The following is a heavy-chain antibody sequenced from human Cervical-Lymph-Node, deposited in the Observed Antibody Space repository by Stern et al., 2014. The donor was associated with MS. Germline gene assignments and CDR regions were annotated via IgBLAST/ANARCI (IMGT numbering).Heavy chain of an antibody. CDR2: ISNSNRAM. CDR3: AREGGSYYDLDY. Sequence: VQLVESGGGLVQPGGSLRLSCTASGFIFSTYAMNWVRQAPGKGLEWISSISNSNRAMYYANSVKGRFTISRDNAKNSLHLQMNSLRVEDTAVYYCAREGGSYYDLDYWGQGTLVTVSS. D-gene: IGHD1-26*01. CDR1: GFIFSTYA. J-gene: IGHJ4*02. V-gene: IGHV3-48*01.